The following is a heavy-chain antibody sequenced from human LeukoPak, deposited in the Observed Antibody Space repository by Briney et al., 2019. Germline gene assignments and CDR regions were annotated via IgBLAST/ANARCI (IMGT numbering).Heavy chain of an antibody. V-gene: IGHV3-11*01. D-gene: IGHD2-2*01. Sequence: GGSLRLSCAASGFTFSDYYMSWIRQAPGKGLEWVSYISSSGSTIYYADSVKGRLTISRDNAKNSLYLQMNSLRAEDTAVYYCARVMIRDIVVVPAAPDYWGQGTLVTVSS. CDR2: ISSSGSTI. J-gene: IGHJ4*02. CDR3: ARVMIRDIVVVPAAPDY. CDR1: GFTFSDYY.